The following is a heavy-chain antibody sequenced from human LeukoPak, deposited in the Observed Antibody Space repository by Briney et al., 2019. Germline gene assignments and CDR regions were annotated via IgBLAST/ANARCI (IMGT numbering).Heavy chain of an antibody. CDR3: ARGWEPYSSSLDY. CDR2: TYYRSKWYN. D-gene: IGHD6-13*01. Sequence: SQTLSLTCAISGDSVSSNSAAWNWIRQSPSRGLEWLGWTYYRSKWYNDYAVSVKSRITINPDTSKNQSSLQLNSVTPEDTAIYYCARGWEPYSSSLDYWGQGTLVTVSS. V-gene: IGHV6-1*01. CDR1: GDSVSSNSAA. J-gene: IGHJ4*02.